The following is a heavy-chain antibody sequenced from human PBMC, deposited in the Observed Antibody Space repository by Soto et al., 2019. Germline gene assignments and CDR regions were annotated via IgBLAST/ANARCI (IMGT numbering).Heavy chain of an antibody. CDR3: VRGISTYFMGGYFDY. CDR1: GFTFSDYG. D-gene: IGHD3-16*01. Sequence: QVQLVESGGGLVQPGRSMRLACADSGFTFSDYGMHCVRQAPGKGLEWVSVVSSDESSKYYADSVKGRFTISRDHSTGTLYLQIDRLSAEDTAVYECVRGISTYFMGGYFDYWGQGTLVTVSS. CDR2: VSSDESSK. V-gene: IGHV3-30*03. J-gene: IGHJ4*02.